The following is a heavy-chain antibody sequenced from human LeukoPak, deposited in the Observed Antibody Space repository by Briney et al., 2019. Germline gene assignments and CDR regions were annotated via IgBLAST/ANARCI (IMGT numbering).Heavy chain of an antibody. V-gene: IGHV3-48*03. CDR3: ARDNRKAHRGVFDY. J-gene: IGHJ4*02. D-gene: IGHD1-14*01. CDR2: ISSSGSTI. Sequence: GGSLRLSCAASGFTFSSYEMNWVRQAPGKWLEGVSYISSSGSTIYYADSVKGRFTISRDNAKNSLYLQMNSLRAEDTAVYYCARDNRKAHRGVFDYWGQGTLVTVSS. CDR1: GFTFSSYE.